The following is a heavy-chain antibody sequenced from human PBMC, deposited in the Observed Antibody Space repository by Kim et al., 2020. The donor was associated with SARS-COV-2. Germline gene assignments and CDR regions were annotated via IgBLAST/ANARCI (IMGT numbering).Heavy chain of an antibody. J-gene: IGHJ6*02. CDR2: ISYDGSNK. Sequence: GGSLRLSCAASGFTFSSYAMHWVRQAPGKGLEWVAVISYDGSNKYYADSVKGRFTISRDNSKNTLYLQMNSLRAEDTAVYYCARDRSSSPGGKRYYYYYGMDVWGQGTTVTVSS. CDR1: GFTFSSYA. D-gene: IGHD6-13*01. V-gene: IGHV3-30*04. CDR3: ARDRSSSPGGKRYYYYYGMDV.